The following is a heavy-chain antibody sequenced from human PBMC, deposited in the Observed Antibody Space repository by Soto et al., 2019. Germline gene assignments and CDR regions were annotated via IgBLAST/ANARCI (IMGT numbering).Heavy chain of an antibody. J-gene: IGHJ6*02. Sequence: QVQLVQSGAEVRKPGASVKVSCKTSGYTFSRSGISWVRQAPGQGLEWMGWISTYNGDANYAQKLQGRVTMNTDTSTSTAFMELGSLTSDDTAVYYCAISGSLPDYYYGLDVWGQGTTVTVSS. CDR3: AISGSLPDYYYGLDV. CDR1: GYTFSRSG. V-gene: IGHV1-18*01. CDR2: ISTYNGDA. D-gene: IGHD1-26*01.